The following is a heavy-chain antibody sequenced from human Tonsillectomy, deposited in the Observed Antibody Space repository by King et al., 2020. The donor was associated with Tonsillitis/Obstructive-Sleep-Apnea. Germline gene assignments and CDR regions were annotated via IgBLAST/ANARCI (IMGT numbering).Heavy chain of an antibody. J-gene: IGHJ5*02. Sequence: VQLQQWGAGLLKPSETLSLTCAVYGVSFSGYYCSGIRQPPGKGLEWIGEINHSGSTNYNPSLKSRVTISVDTSKNHFSLKRSSVTAADTAVYYCASDGGRGYGFDPWGQGTLVTVSS. V-gene: IGHV4-34*01. CDR3: ASDGGRGYGFDP. CDR1: GVSFSGYY. D-gene: IGHD6-25*01. CDR2: INHSGST.